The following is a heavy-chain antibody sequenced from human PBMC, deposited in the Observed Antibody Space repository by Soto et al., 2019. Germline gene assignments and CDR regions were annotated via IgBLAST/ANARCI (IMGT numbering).Heavy chain of an antibody. CDR2: ISHDGSDK. CDR3: ARDQTKPRSDHYYGMDV. V-gene: IGHV3-30*14. J-gene: IGHJ6*02. CDR1: GFTFSSYS. D-gene: IGHD2-8*01. Sequence: GSLRLSCAASGFTFSSYSMHWVRQTPGKGLEWVAVISHDGSDKYYADSVKGRFTISRDNSKNTLYLQMNSLRAEDTAVYYCARDQTKPRSDHYYGMDVWGQGTTVTVSS.